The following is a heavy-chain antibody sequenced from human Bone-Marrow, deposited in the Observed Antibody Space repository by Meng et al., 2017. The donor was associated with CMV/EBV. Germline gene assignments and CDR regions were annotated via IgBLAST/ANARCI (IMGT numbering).Heavy chain of an antibody. J-gene: IGHJ4*02. CDR2: ISGSGGST. Sequence: GESLKISCAASGFTFSSYAMSWVRQAPGKGLGWVSAISGSGGSTYYADSVKGRFTISRDNSKNTLYLQMNSLRAEDTAVYYCAKGSGYYYGSGSYLDYWGQGTLVTVSS. CDR3: AKGSGYYYGSGSYLDY. D-gene: IGHD3-10*01. V-gene: IGHV3-23*01. CDR1: GFTFSSYA.